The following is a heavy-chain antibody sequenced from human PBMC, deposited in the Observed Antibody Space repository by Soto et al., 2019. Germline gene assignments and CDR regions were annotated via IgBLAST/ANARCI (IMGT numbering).Heavy chain of an antibody. Sequence: SETLSLTCAVSGGSISSGGYSWSWIRQPPGKGLEWIGYIYHSGSTYYNPSLKSRVTISVDRSKNQFSLKLSSVTAADTAVYYCARAPYDLVYFDSWGQGTLVTAPQ. CDR3: ARAPYDLVYFDS. V-gene: IGHV4-30-2*01. J-gene: IGHJ4*02. D-gene: IGHD3-16*01. CDR2: IYHSGST. CDR1: GGSISSGGYS.